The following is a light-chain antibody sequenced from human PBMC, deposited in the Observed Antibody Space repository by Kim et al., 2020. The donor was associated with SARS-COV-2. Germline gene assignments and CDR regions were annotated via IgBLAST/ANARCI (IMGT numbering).Light chain of an antibody. Sequence: QSASVSGSPGQSITISCTGTSSDVGGYNYVSWYRQHPGKAPKLMIYDVSNRPSGVSNRFSGSKSGNTASLTISGLQAEDEADYYCSSYTSSSTLFGGGTQLTVL. CDR1: SSDVGGYNY. CDR3: SSYTSSSTL. V-gene: IGLV2-14*03. J-gene: IGLJ2*01. CDR2: DVS.